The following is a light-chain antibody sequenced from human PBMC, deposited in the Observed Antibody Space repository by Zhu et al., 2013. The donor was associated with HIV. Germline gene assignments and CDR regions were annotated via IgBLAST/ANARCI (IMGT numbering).Light chain of an antibody. V-gene: IGKV3-15*01. CDR1: QSISNN. Sequence: EVVMTQSPATLSVSPGERATLSCRASQSISNNLAWYQQKPGQAPSLLILGASTRATGIPARFSGSASGTEFTLTISSLQSEDFAVYYCQQRSNWPPYTFGQGTKLEIK. CDR3: QQRSNWPPYT. CDR2: GAS. J-gene: IGKJ2*01.